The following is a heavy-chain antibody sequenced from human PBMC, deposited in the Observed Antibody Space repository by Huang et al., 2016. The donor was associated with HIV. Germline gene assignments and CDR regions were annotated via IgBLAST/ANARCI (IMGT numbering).Heavy chain of an antibody. CDR2: INHSGST. J-gene: IGHJ3*02. CDR1: GGSFSGYY. Sequence: QVQLQQWGAGLLKPSETLSLTCAVYGGSFSGYYWSWIRQSPGKGLEWIEEINHSGSTNYNPSLKSRLTISVDTSKNQFSLKLSSVTAADTAVYYCARERMMSWLDDHDAFDIWGQGTMVTVSS. D-gene: IGHD1-1*01. V-gene: IGHV4-34*01. CDR3: ARERMMSWLDDHDAFDI.